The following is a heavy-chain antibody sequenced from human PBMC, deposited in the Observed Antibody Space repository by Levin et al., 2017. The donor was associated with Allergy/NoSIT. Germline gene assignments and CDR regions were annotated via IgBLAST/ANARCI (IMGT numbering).Heavy chain of an antibody. CDR3: AKEVGKQLEVIFDY. V-gene: IGHV3-30*18. D-gene: IGHD6-13*01. Sequence: GGSLRLSCAASGFTFSSYGMHWVRQAPGKGLEWVAVISYDGSKKYYADSVKGRFTISRDNSKNTLYLQMNSLRAEDTAVYYCAKEVGKQLEVIFDYWGQGTLVTVSS. CDR2: ISYDGSKK. CDR1: GFTFSSYG. J-gene: IGHJ4*02.